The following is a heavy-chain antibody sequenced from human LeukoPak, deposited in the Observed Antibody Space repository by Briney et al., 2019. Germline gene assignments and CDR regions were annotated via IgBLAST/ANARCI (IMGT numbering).Heavy chain of an antibody. V-gene: IGHV3-23*01. CDR2: ISGSGGST. D-gene: IGHD4-17*01. Sequence: GGTLRLSCAASAFTFSSYAMSWVRQASGKGLEWVAAISGSGGSTYYADSVKGRFTISRDNSKNTLYLQMNSLRAEDTAVYYCAKDQGVEDYGDSDYWGQGTLVTVSS. CDR3: AKDQGVEDYGDSDY. J-gene: IGHJ4*02. CDR1: AFTFSSYA.